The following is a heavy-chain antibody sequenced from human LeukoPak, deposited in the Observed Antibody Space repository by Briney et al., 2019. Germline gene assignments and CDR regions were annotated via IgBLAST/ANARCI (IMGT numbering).Heavy chain of an antibody. J-gene: IGHJ4*02. D-gene: IGHD1-7*01. CDR3: AKRELKLHALDY. V-gene: IGHV3-30*02. CDR1: GFTFSSYG. CDR2: IRYDGSNK. Sequence: GGSLRLSCAASGFTFSSYGMHWVRQAPGKGLEWVAFIRYDGSNKYYADSVKGRFTISRDNSKNTLYLQMNSLRAEDTAVYYCAKRELKLHALDYWGQGTLVTVSS.